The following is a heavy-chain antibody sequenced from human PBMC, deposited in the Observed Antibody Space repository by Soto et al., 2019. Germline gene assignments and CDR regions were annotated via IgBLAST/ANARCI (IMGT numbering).Heavy chain of an antibody. CDR2: IDPSDSYT. J-gene: IGHJ6*02. CDR3: ATSAAGSRPYGDYFNERTGMDV. D-gene: IGHD4-17*01. V-gene: IGHV5-10-1*01. CDR1: GYSFTSYW. Sequence: GESLKISCKGSGYSFTSYWISWVRQMPGKGLEWMGRIDPSDSYTNYSPSFQGHVTISADKSISTAYLQWSSLKASDTAMYYCATSAAGSRPYGDYFNERTGMDVWGQGTTVTVSS.